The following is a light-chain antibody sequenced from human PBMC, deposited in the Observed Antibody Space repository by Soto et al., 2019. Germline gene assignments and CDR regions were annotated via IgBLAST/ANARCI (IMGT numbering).Light chain of an antibody. CDR3: QQYSTYAWT. Sequence: DIQMTQSPSTLSASVGDRVTITCRASQSISSWLAWYQQKPGKAPKLLIYDASSLESWVPSRLSGSGSGTEFTLTISSLQPDDFATYYCQQYSTYAWTFGQGTKVDIK. J-gene: IGKJ1*01. V-gene: IGKV1-5*01. CDR1: QSISSW. CDR2: DAS.